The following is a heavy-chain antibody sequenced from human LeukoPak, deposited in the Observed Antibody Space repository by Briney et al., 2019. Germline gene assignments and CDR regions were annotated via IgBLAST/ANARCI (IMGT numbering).Heavy chain of an antibody. CDR3: ARLAGTGAAAGAFDY. CDR2: IYHSGSI. J-gene: IGHJ4*02. Sequence: SETLSLTCTVSGYSISSGYYWGWIRQPPGKGLEWIGNIYHSGSIYYNPSLKSRVTISVDTSKNQFSLKLSSVTAADTAVYYCARLAGTGAAAGAFDYWGQGTLVTVSS. D-gene: IGHD3/OR15-3a*01. V-gene: IGHV4-38-2*02. CDR1: GYSISSGYY.